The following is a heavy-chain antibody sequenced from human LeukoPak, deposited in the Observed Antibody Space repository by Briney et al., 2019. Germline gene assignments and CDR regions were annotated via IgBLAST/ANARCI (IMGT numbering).Heavy chain of an antibody. Sequence: SETLSLTCAVYGGSFSGYYWSWIRQPPGKGLEWIGEINHSGSTNYNPSLKSRVTISVDTSKNQFSLKLSSVTAADTAVYYCARGHGPSYNWNYRYYYGMDVRGQGTTVTVSS. D-gene: IGHD1-7*01. CDR3: ARGHGPSYNWNYRYYYGMDV. CDR2: INHSGST. CDR1: GGSFSGYY. V-gene: IGHV4-34*01. J-gene: IGHJ6*02.